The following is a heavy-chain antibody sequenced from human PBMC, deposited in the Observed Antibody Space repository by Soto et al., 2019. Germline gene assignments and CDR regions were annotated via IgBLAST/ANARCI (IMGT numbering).Heavy chain of an antibody. J-gene: IGHJ4*02. Sequence: SETLSLSCSVSGGSITSGDYYWSWIRQPPGKGLEWIGHIYYSGSTYYNPSLKSRVTISVDTSKKRFSLKLNSVTAADTAVYYCARVGKQWLAYFDYWGQGTLVTVSS. CDR3: ARVGKQWLAYFDY. V-gene: IGHV4-30-4*01. D-gene: IGHD6-19*01. CDR2: IYYSGST. CDR1: GGSITSGDYY.